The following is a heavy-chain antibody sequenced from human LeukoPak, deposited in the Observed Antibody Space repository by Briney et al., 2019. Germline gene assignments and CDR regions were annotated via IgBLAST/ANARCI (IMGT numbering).Heavy chain of an antibody. Sequence: SETLSLTCTVSGGSISSSSYYWGWIRQPPGKGLEWIGSIYYSGSTYYNPSLKSRVTISVDTSKNQFSLKLSSVTAADTAVYYCARVAITMVRGVPYGMDVWGQGTTVTVSS. CDR1: GGSISSSSYY. J-gene: IGHJ6*02. V-gene: IGHV4-39*07. D-gene: IGHD3-10*01. CDR2: IYYSGST. CDR3: ARVAITMVRGVPYGMDV.